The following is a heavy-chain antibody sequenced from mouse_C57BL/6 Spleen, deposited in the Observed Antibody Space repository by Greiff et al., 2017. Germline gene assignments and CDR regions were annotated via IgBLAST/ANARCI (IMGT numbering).Heavy chain of an antibody. CDR1: GFTFSDYY. Sequence: EVKLMESEGGLVQPGSSMKLSCTASGFTFSDYYMAWVRQVPEKGLEWVANINYDGSSTYYLDSLKSRFIISRDNAKNILYLQMSSLKSEDTATYYCAIEYDYDGGWYFDVWGTGTTLTVSS. D-gene: IGHD2-4*01. J-gene: IGHJ1*03. CDR2: INYDGSST. CDR3: AIEYDYDGGWYFDV. V-gene: IGHV5-16*01.